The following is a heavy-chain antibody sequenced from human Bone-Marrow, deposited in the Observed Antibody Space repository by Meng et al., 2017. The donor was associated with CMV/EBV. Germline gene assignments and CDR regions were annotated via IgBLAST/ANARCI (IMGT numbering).Heavy chain of an antibody. J-gene: IGHJ4*02. CDR2: ISYDGSNK. CDR3: ARMVGLFAIFGVASDY. D-gene: IGHD3-3*01. CDR1: GFTSRSYW. Sequence: GGSLRLSCAASGFTSRSYWMSWVRQAPGKGLEWVAVISYDGSNKYYADSVKGRFTISRDNSKNTLYLQMNSLRAEDTAVYYCARMVGLFAIFGVASDYWGQGTLVTVSS. V-gene: IGHV3-30-3*01.